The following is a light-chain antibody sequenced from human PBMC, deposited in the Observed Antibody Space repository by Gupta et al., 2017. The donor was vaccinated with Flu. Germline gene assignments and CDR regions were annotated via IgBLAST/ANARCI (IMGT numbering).Light chain of an antibody. CDR3: QQYRTTPPT. CDR2: WAS. J-gene: IGKJ3*01. V-gene: IGKV4-1*01. Sequence: SLGERATINCKSSQTVLYSSNNNNYLAWYQQKPGQPPKLLIYWASTRESGVPDRFSGSGSGTDFTLTISGLQAEDVAVYYCQQYRTTPPTFGPGTKVDIK. CDR1: QTVLYSSNNNNY.